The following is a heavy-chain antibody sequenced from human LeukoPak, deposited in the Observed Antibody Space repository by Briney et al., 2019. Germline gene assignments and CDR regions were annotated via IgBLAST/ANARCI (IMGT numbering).Heavy chain of an antibody. V-gene: IGHV3-30*18. CDR2: ISYDGSNK. Sequence: PGGSLRLSCAASGFTFSSYGMHWVRQAPGKGLEWVAVISYDGSNKYYVDSVKGRFTISRDNSKNTLYLQMNSLRAEDTAVYYCAEGVSSSGYYPEYYFDYWGQGTLVTVSS. D-gene: IGHD3-22*01. CDR1: GFTFSSYG. CDR3: AEGVSSSGYYPEYYFDY. J-gene: IGHJ4*02.